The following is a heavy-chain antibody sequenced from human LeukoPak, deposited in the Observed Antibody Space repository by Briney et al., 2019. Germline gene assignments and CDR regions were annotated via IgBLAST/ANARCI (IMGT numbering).Heavy chain of an antibody. J-gene: IGHJ4*02. CDR2: IYTSGST. CDR1: GGSISSYY. D-gene: IGHD4-23*01. CDR3: ARVDYGGDSGHFDY. V-gene: IGHV4-4*07. Sequence: SETLSLTCTVSGGSISSYYWSWIRQPAGKGLEWIGRIYTSGSTNYNPSLKSRVTMSVDTSKNQFSLKLSSVTAADPAVYYCARVDYGGDSGHFDYWGQGTLVTVSS.